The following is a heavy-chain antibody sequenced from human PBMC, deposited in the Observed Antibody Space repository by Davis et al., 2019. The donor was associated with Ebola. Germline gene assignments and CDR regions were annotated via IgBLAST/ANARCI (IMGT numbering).Heavy chain of an antibody. CDR3: ARDNYWKLDY. CDR2: IKEDGRVK. J-gene: IGHJ4*02. Sequence: PGGSLRLSCAASGFTFSNYWMAWGRQAPGKGLEWVAHIKEDGRVKDYVDSVKGRFTISRDNAKKSVYLQMNSLRVEDTAVYYCARDNYWKLDYWGQGILVTVSS. CDR1: GFTFSNYW. D-gene: IGHD4-11*01. V-gene: IGHV3-7*03.